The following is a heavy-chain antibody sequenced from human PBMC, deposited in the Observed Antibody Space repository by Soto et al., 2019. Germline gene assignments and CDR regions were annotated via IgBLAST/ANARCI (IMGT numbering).Heavy chain of an antibody. D-gene: IGHD2-15*01. CDR1: GFTFSSYA. CDR3: AKGGEGYCSGTSCLYHMDA. Sequence: PGGSLRLSCAASGFTFSSYAMSWVRQAPGKGLEWVSTISDSGSTYYADSVKGRFTISGDISKNTLYVQMSSLRAEDTAVYYCAKGGEGYCSGTSCLYHMDAWGKGTTVTVSS. V-gene: IGHV3-23*01. J-gene: IGHJ6*03. CDR2: ISDSGST.